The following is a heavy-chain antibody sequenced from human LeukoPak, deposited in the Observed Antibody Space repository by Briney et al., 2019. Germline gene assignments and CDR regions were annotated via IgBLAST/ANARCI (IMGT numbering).Heavy chain of an antibody. CDR1: GGSFSGYY. Sequence: PSETLSLTCAVYGGSFSGYYWSWIRQPPGKGLEWIGEINHSGSTNYNPSLKSRVTISVDTSKNQFSLKLSSVTAADTAGYYCASHPSRDYGDYYYYGMDVWGQGTTVTVSS. CDR3: ASHPSRDYGDYYYYGMDV. J-gene: IGHJ6*02. V-gene: IGHV4-34*01. D-gene: IGHD3-16*01. CDR2: INHSGST.